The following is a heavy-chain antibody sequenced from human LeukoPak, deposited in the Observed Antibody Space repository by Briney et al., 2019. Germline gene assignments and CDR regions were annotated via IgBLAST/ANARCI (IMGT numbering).Heavy chain of an antibody. J-gene: IGHJ4*02. CDR3: AKNVNYDILTGRIDY. D-gene: IGHD3-9*01. CDR1: GFTFSSYA. Sequence: GGSLRLSCAASGFTFSSYAMSWVRQAPGKGLEWVSAISGSGGSTYYADSVKGRFTISRDNSKNTLYLQMNSLRAEDTAVYCCAKNVNYDILTGRIDYWGQGTLVTVSS. CDR2: ISGSGGST. V-gene: IGHV3-23*01.